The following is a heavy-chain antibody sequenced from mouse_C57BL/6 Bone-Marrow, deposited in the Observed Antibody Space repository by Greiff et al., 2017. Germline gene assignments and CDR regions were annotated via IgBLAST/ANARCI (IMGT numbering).Heavy chain of an antibody. Sequence: VQLQQPGAELVKPGASVKMSCKASGYTFTSYWITWVKQRPGQGLEWIGDIYPGSGSTNYNEKFKSKATLTVATSSSTAYMQLSSLTSEDSAVYYCGAGFAYWGQGTLVTVSA. CDR1: GYTFTSYW. J-gene: IGHJ3*01. CDR2: IYPGSGST. CDR3: GAGFAY. V-gene: IGHV1-55*01.